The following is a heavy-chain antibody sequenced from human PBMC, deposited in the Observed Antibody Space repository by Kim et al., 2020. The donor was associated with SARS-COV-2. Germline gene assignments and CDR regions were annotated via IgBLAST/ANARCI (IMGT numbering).Heavy chain of an antibody. J-gene: IGHJ4*02. D-gene: IGHD3-22*01. V-gene: IGHV1-69*01. Sequence: YAQKFQGRVTITADESTSTAYMELSSLRSEDTAVYYCAGHYYDSSGSNDYWGQGTLVTVSS. CDR3: AGHYYDSSGSNDY.